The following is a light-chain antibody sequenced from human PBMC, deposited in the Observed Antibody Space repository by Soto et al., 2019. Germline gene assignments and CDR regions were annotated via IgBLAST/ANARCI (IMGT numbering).Light chain of an antibody. Sequence: DIQMTQSPSSLSASVGERVTITCRASQSISSYLNWYQQKPGKAPKHLIYAASSLQSGVPSRFSGSGSATDFTLTISSLQPEDFATYYCQQSYSTPRTFGQGTKVEIK. J-gene: IGKJ1*01. CDR1: QSISSY. CDR3: QQSYSTPRT. CDR2: AAS. V-gene: IGKV1-39*01.